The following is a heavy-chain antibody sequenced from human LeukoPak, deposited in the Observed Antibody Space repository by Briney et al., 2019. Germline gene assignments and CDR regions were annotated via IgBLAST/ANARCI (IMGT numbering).Heavy chain of an antibody. J-gene: IGHJ4*02. Sequence: GASVKVSCKASGYTFTSYGISWVRQAPGQGLEWMGWISAYNGNTNYAQKLQGRVTMTTDTSTSTAYMELRSLRSDDTAVYYCARDTYYYDSSGYRRFDYWGQGTLVTVSS. CDR2: ISAYNGNT. CDR3: ARDTYYYDSSGYRRFDY. D-gene: IGHD3-22*01. V-gene: IGHV1-18*01. CDR1: GYTFTSYG.